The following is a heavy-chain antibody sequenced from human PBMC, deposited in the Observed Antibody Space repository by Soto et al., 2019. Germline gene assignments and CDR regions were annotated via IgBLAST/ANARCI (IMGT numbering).Heavy chain of an antibody. J-gene: IGHJ4*02. CDR2: IYWHDDK. CDR1: GFSLSTTGLG. D-gene: IGHD6-13*01. CDR3: AHRGGAAVGLYYFDH. Sequence: SGPTLVNPTQTLTLTCTFSGFSLSTTGLGVSWIRQPPGKALEWLALIYWHDDKRYSPSLKSRLTITKDTSKNQVVLTMTNMDPVDTATYYCAHRGGAAVGLYYFDHWGLEALVPVSS. V-gene: IGHV2-5*01.